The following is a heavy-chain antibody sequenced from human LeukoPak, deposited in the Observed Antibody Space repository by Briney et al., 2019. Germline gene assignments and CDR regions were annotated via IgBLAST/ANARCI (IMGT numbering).Heavy chain of an antibody. D-gene: IGHD3-9*01. V-gene: IGHV4-34*01. J-gene: IGHJ5*02. CDR1: GGSFSGYY. CDR3: GRGKGALRYFDWLLSPNWFDP. Sequence: SETLSLTCAVCGGSFSGYYWSWIRPPPGKGLEWIGEINHSGSTNYNPSLKSRVTISVDTSKNQFSRKLSSVAAADTAVYYCGRGKGALRYFDWLLSPNWFDPWGQGTLVTVSS. CDR2: INHSGST.